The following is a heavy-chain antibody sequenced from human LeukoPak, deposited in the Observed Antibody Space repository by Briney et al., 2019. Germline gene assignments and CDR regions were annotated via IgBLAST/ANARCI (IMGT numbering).Heavy chain of an antibody. CDR3: ARGPQSLAAAGVGYWFDP. V-gene: IGHV1-69*05. CDR2: IIPIFGTA. J-gene: IGHJ5*02. Sequence: ASVKVSCKXSGGTFSSYAISWVRQARRQGREWMGGIIPIFGTANSLQKFQGWVTINTDESTSTAYMELSSLRSEDTAVYYCARGPQSLAAAGVGYWFDPWGQGTLVTVSS. CDR1: GGTFSSYA. D-gene: IGHD6-13*01.